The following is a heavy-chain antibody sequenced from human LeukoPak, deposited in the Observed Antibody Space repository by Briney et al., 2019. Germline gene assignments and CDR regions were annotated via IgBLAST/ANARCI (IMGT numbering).Heavy chain of an antibody. CDR3: ARGPGSSWYSDY. V-gene: IGHV3-66*02. CDR1: GFTFRKYA. J-gene: IGHJ4*02. CDR2: IYSGDDT. Sequence: PGGSLRLSCEGSGFTFRKYAMNWVRQAPGKGLEWVSIIYSGDDTYYADSVKGRFTISRDNSKNTLYLQMNSLRAEDTAVYYCARGPGSSWYSDYWGQGTLVTVSS. D-gene: IGHD6-13*01.